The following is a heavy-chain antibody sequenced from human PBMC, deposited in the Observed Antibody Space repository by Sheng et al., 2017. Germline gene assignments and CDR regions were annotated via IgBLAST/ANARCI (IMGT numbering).Heavy chain of an antibody. J-gene: IGHJ4*02. CDR1: GYSISSGYY. CDR3: ARGLSDYYDSSGYSYYFDY. D-gene: IGHD3-22*01. V-gene: IGHV4-38-2*01. CDR2: IYHSGST. Sequence: QVQLQESGPGLVKPSETLSLTCAVSGYSISSGYYWGWIRQPPGKGLEWIGSIYHSGSTYYNPSLKSRVTISVDTSKNQFSLKLSSVTAADTAVYYCARGLSDYYDSSGYSYYFDYWGQGTLVTVSS.